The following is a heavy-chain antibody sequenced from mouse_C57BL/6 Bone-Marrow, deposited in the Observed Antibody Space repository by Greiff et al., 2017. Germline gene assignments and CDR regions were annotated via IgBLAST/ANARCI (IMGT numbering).Heavy chain of an antibody. CDR2: IDPSDSYT. CDR3: ARYYGYPWFAY. CDR1: GYTFTSYW. V-gene: IGHV1-50*01. D-gene: IGHD2-2*01. Sequence: QVQLQQSGAELVKPGASVKLSCKASGYTFTSYWMQWVKQRPGQGLEWIGEIDPSDSYTNYNQKFKGKATLTVDTSSSTAYMQLISLTSEDSAVYYCARYYGYPWFAYWGQGTLVTLSA. J-gene: IGHJ3*01.